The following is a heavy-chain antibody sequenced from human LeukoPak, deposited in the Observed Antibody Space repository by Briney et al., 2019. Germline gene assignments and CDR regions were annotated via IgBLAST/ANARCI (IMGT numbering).Heavy chain of an antibody. V-gene: IGHV4-59*01. Sequence: SETLSLTCTVPGGSISSYSWSWIRQPPGKGLEWIGHIYYSGSTNYNPSLKSRVTISVDTSKNQFSLKLSSVTAADTAVYYCARGGRKAVAGPDYWGQGTLVTVSS. CDR1: GGSISSYS. D-gene: IGHD6-19*01. J-gene: IGHJ4*02. CDR3: ARGGRKAVAGPDY. CDR2: IYYSGST.